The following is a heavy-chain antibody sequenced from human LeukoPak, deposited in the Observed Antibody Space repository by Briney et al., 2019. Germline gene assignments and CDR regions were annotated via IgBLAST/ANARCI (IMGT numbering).Heavy chain of an antibody. J-gene: IGHJ4*02. CDR3: ARERTTGREFDY. CDR2: IYYSGST. D-gene: IGHD4-11*01. V-gene: IGHV4-59*01. CDR1: GGSITNYY. Sequence: SETLSLTCSVSGGSITNYYWSWIRPPPGKGLEWIGYIYYSGSTNYNPSLKSRVTISVDTSKNQFSLKLNSVTAADTAVYFCARERTTGREFDYWGQGTLVTVSS.